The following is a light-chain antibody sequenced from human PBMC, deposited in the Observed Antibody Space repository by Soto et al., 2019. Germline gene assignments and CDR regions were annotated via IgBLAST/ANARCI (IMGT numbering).Light chain of an antibody. Sequence: SPGTLSLSPGERATLSCRASESVTSSNLAWYQQKPGQAPRLLIYGASSRATGIPDRFSGSGSGTDFTLTISRLEPEDFAVYYYQQFGSLRITLCQGIGLEIK. V-gene: IGKV3-20*01. J-gene: IGKJ5*01. CDR1: ESVTSSN. CDR2: GAS. CDR3: QQFGSLRIT.